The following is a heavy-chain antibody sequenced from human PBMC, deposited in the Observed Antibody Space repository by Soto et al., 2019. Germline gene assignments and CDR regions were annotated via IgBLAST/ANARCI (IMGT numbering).Heavy chain of an antibody. J-gene: IGHJ4*02. CDR2: TSYSGSP. CDR3: ATESASTSGYFAN. CDR1: GGSVITDEDY. V-gene: IGHV4-30-4*01. D-gene: IGHD3-10*01. Sequence: SESLSLTCAVPGGSVITDEDYRSCILHSPGQGLEWIGYTSYSGSPGYTPSLKTRHSMSVDRSKNQFTLTLTSVTAADTAVYFCATESASTSGYFANWGQGTQIT.